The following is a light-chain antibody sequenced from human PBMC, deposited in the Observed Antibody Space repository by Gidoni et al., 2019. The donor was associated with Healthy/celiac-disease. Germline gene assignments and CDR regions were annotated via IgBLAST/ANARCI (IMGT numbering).Light chain of an antibody. J-gene: IGKJ4*01. CDR2: GAS. V-gene: IGKV3-20*01. Sequence: ETVLTQSPGTLSLSPGERATLPCRASQSVSSSYLAWYQQKPGQAPRLLIYGASSRATGIPDRFSGSGSGTDFTLTISRLEPEDFAVYYCQQYGSSPPVTFGGGTKVEIK. CDR3: QQYGSSPPVT. CDR1: QSVSSSY.